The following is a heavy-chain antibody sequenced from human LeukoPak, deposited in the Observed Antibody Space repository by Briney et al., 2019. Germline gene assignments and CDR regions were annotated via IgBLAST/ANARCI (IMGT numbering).Heavy chain of an antibody. Sequence: GASVKVSCKASGGTFGCYAISWVRQAPGQGLEWMGGIIPIFGTANYAQKFQVRVTITADESTSTAYMELSSLRSEDSAVYYCARDRRDYYHMDVWGKGTTVTVSS. CDR1: GGTFGCYA. CDR3: ARDRRDYYHMDV. CDR2: IIPIFGTA. V-gene: IGHV1-69*13. J-gene: IGHJ6*03.